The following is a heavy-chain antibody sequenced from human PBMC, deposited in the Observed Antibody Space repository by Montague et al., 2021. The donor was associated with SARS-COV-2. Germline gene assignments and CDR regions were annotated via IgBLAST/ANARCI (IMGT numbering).Heavy chain of an antibody. Sequence: SETLSLTCTVSGGSMTHYYWNWIRQPPGTGLERIGYIFYRGNTNYSPSLESRVTISVDMSKNQFSLTLNSVTAADTAVYYCARHLRAGTYYGFDYWGQGTLVTISS. CDR1: GGSMTHYY. D-gene: IGHD1-26*01. CDR3: ARHLRAGTYYGFDY. J-gene: IGHJ4*02. V-gene: IGHV4-59*08. CDR2: IFYRGNT.